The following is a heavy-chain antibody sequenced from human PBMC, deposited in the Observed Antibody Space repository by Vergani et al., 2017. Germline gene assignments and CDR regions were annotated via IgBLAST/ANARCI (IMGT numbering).Heavy chain of an antibody. CDR3: ARVATNYYYYYGMDG. Sequence: QVQLQESGPGLVKPSETLSLTCTVSGGSISSYYWSWIRQPPGKGLEWIGYIYYSGSTNYNPSLKSRVTISVDTSKNQFSLKLSSVTAADTAVYYCARVATNYYYYYGMDGWGQGTTVTVSS. CDR1: GGSISSYY. CDR2: IYYSGST. J-gene: IGHJ6*02. V-gene: IGHV4-59*01.